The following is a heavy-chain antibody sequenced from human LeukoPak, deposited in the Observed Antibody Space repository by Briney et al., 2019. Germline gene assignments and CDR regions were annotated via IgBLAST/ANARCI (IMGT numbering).Heavy chain of an antibody. Sequence: SVNLSCKASGVTFSSYATSWVRQATGQGRGWMGRIIPILGIANYATKCQGRVTITAEKSTSTAYMELSSLRSEDTDVYYCGREVRSSSWYVDLAGRGNYFDYWGQGTLVTVSS. J-gene: IGHJ4*02. V-gene: IGHV1-69*04. CDR2: IIPILGIA. CDR3: GREVRSSSWYVDLAGRGNYFDY. D-gene: IGHD6-13*01. CDR1: GVTFSSYA.